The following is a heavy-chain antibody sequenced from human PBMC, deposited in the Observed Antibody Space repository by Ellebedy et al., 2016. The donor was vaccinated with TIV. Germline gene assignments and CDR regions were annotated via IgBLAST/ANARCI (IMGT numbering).Heavy chain of an antibody. CDR2: IYPTDSDT. CDR3: ARPSDWNDGYFHY. Sequence: GESLKISCKASGYTFTNYWIGWVRQMPGKGLEWMGMIYPTDSDTKYSPSFQGQVTISADKSISTAYLQWNSLKASDTAMFYCARPSDWNDGYFHYWGQGTLVTVSS. V-gene: IGHV5-51*01. J-gene: IGHJ4*02. CDR1: GYTFTNYW. D-gene: IGHD1-1*01.